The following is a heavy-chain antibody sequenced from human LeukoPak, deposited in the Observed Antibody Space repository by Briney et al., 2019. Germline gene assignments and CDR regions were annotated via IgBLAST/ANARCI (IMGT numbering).Heavy chain of an antibody. CDR3: AKDGSEDSSGYYYTRGYYFDY. J-gene: IGHJ4*02. D-gene: IGHD3-22*01. V-gene: IGHV3-43*02. Sequence: PGGSLRLSCAASGFTFDDYAMHWVRQAPGKGLEWVSLISGDGGSTYYADSVKGRFTISRDNSKNSLYLQMNSLRTEDTALYYCAKDGSEDSSGYYYTRGYYFDYWGQGTLVTVSP. CDR2: ISGDGGST. CDR1: GFTFDDYA.